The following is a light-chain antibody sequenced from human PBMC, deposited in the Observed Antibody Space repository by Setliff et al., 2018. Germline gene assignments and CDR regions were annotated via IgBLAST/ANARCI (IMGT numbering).Light chain of an antibody. J-gene: IGLJ1*01. CDR1: SSDVGGSNY. CDR2: DVY. Sequence: QSVLAQPRSVSGSPGQSVSISCTGTSSDVGGSNYVSWYQQHPGRAPKLMIYDVYRRPSGVPDRFSGSKSGNTASLTTSGLQAEDEADYYCCSYVGSHTLRVFGTGTKGTVL. CDR3: CSYVGSHTLRV. V-gene: IGLV2-11*01.